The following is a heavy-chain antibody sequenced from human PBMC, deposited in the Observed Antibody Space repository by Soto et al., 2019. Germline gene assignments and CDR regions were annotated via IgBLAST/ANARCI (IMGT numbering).Heavy chain of an antibody. J-gene: IGHJ6*02. D-gene: IGHD6-19*01. V-gene: IGHV4-59*02. CDR1: GASVSSYF. CDR3: ATVHSGWYSGHGLDV. CDR2: IYNSGRT. Sequence: ASETLSLTCTVSGASVSSYFWSWVRQPPGKGLEWIGYIYNSGRTNYNPSLKSRVTISLDTSDNDFSLRLTSLTAADTAVYYCATVHSGWYSGHGLDVWGQGTTVTVSS.